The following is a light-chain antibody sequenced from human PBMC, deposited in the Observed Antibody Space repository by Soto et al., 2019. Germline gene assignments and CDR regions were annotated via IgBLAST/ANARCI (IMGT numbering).Light chain of an antibody. CDR1: SSDVGGYNY. CDR2: EVS. Sequence: QSVLTQPASVSGSPGQSITISCTGTSSDVGGYNYVSWYQQHPGKAPKLMTYEVSNRPSGVSNRFSGSKSGNTASLTVSGLQAEDEADYYCSSFAGSPVVFGGGTKLTVL. J-gene: IGLJ2*01. V-gene: IGLV2-14*01. CDR3: SSFAGSPVV.